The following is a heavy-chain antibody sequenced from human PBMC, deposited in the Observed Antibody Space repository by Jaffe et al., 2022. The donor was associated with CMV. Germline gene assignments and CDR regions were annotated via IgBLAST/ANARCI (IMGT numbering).Heavy chain of an antibody. CDR1: GGSISSINHY. V-gene: IGHV4-39*01. Sequence: QLQLQESGPGLVSPSETLSLTCTVSGGSISSINHYWVWIRQPPGKGLEWIGNVFYSGKTYYNPSLKSRVTISADTSKNQFSLNLNSVTAADTAVYYCAKRIKHQLEAFDIWGQGTMVTVSS. CDR2: VFYSGKT. CDR3: AKRIKHQLEAFDI. D-gene: IGHD6-13*01. J-gene: IGHJ3*02.